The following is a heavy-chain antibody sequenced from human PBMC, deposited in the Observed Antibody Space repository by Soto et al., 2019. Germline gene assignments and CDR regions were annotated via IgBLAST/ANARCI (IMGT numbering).Heavy chain of an antibody. CDR1: GFTFSSYA. J-gene: IGHJ3*02. Sequence: QVQLVESGGGVVQPGRSLRLSCADSGFTFSSYAMHWVRQAPGKGLEWVAVISYDGSNKYYADSVKGRFTISRDNSKNTLYLQMNSLRAEDTAVYYCASWGDIVVVVAAPAAFDIWGQGTMVTVSS. V-gene: IGHV3-30-3*01. D-gene: IGHD2-15*01. CDR2: ISYDGSNK. CDR3: ASWGDIVVVVAAPAAFDI.